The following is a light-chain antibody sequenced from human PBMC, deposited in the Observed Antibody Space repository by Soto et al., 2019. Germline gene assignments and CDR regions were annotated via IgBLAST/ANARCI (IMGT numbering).Light chain of an antibody. CDR2: AAS. Sequence: DIQMTQSPSSVSASVGDRVTITCRASQAISTWLAWYQQKPGKAPKLLIYAASNLQTGVPSRFSGSGSGTDFTLTISSQQPEDFATYYCQQANSFPRTFGQGTKVEIK. CDR3: QQANSFPRT. V-gene: IGKV1D-12*01. J-gene: IGKJ1*01. CDR1: QAISTW.